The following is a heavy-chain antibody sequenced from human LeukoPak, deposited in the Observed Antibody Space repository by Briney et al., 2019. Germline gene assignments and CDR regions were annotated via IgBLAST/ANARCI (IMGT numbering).Heavy chain of an antibody. J-gene: IGHJ6*02. V-gene: IGHV4-59*12. Sequence: SETLSLTCTVSGGSISSYYWSWIRQPPGKGLEWIGYIYYSGSTNYNPSLKSRVTISVDTSKNQFSLKLSSVTAADTAVYYCARDGSSGSYLLGNYGMDVWGQGTTVTVSS. CDR3: ARDGSSGSYLLGNYGMDV. D-gene: IGHD1-26*01. CDR1: GGSISSYY. CDR2: IYYSGST.